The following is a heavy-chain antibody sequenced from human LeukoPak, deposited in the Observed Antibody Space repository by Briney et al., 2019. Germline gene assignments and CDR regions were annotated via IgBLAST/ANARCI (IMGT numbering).Heavy chain of an antibody. CDR3: ARVYYDGVPYWYFDL. J-gene: IGHJ2*01. CDR1: GFTFSNYA. Sequence: GGSLRLSCAASGFTFSNYAMSWVRQAPGKGLEWVSAINDSGGSTYYADSVKGRFTISRDISKNTLYLQMNSLRAEDTAVYYCARVYYDGVPYWYFDLWGRGTLVTVSS. V-gene: IGHV3-23*01. CDR2: INDSGGST. D-gene: IGHD3-22*01.